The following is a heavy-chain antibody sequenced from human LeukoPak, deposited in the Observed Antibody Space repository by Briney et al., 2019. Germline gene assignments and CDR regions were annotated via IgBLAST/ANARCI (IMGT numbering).Heavy chain of an antibody. V-gene: IGHV1-2*02. J-gene: IGHJ4*02. CDR3: ARAADYYDSSRAYYFDY. D-gene: IGHD3-22*01. CDR1: GYTFTGYY. CDR2: INPNSGGT. Sequence: ASVKVSCKASGYTFTGYYMHWVRQAPGQGLEWMGWINPNSGGTNYAQKFQGRVTMTRDTSISTAYMELSRLRSEDTAVYYCARAADYYDSSRAYYFDYWGQGTLVTVSS.